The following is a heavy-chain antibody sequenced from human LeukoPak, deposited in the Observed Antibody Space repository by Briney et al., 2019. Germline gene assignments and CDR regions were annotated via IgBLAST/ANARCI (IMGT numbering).Heavy chain of an antibody. CDR2: FDPEDGET. J-gene: IGHJ4*02. D-gene: IGHD1-26*01. V-gene: IGHV1-24*01. CDR1: GYTLTELT. Sequence: ASVRVSCKVSGYTLTELTMHWVRQAPGKGLEWMGGFDPEDGETIYAQKFQGRVTMTEDTSTDTAYMELTSLTSEDTAVYYCAIWGTWSSSDPAFDYLGQGTLVTVSS. CDR3: AIWGTWSSSDPAFDY.